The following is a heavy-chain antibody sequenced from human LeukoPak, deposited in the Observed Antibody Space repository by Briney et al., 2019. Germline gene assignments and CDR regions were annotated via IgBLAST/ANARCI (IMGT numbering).Heavy chain of an antibody. CDR2: INTYNGNT. CDR1: GYIFANYV. Sequence: ASVKVSCKASGYIFANYVFAWVRQAPGQGLEWRGWINTYNGNTKYSQKLQGRVTVTTDTSTSTAYMELRSLASDHPAVYYCAREPISSGTYYPRSDYWGQGTLVSVSS. V-gene: IGHV1-18*01. D-gene: IGHD3-10*01. J-gene: IGHJ4*02. CDR3: AREPISSGTYYPRSDY.